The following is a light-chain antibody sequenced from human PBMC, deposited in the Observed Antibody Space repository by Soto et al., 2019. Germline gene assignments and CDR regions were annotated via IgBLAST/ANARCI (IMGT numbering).Light chain of an antibody. CDR2: EVS. Sequence: QSALTQPPSASGSPGQSVTISCTGTSSDVGGYNYVSWYQQHPGKAPKLMIYEVSKRPSGVPDRFSGSKSGNTASLTVSGLQADDEADYYCSPYGGSNTFGVFGTGTKVTVL. J-gene: IGLJ1*01. CDR3: SPYGGSNTFGV. CDR1: SSDVGGYNY. V-gene: IGLV2-8*01.